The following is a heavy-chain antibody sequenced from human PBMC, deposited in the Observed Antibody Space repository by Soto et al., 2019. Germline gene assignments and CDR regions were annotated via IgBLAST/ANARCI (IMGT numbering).Heavy chain of an antibody. J-gene: IGHJ3*02. Sequence: ASVKVSCKASGGTFSSYTISWVRQAPGQGLEWMGRIIPILGIANYAQKFQGRVTITADKSTSTAYMELSSLRSEDTAVYYCAREGYLDWLLSLGAFDIWGQGTMVTVSS. D-gene: IGHD3-9*01. CDR2: IIPILGIA. CDR1: GGTFSSYT. V-gene: IGHV1-69*04. CDR3: AREGYLDWLLSLGAFDI.